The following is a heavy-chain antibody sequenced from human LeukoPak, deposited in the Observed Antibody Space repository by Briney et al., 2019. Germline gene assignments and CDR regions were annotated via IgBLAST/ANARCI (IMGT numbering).Heavy chain of an antibody. D-gene: IGHD3-22*01. CDR1: GYTFTSYY. CDR3: ARAAPPLNYYDSSGYYGDVFDY. J-gene: IGHJ4*02. CDR2: INPSGGST. V-gene: IGHV1-46*01. Sequence: ASVKVSCKASGYTFTSYYMHWVRQAPGQGLEWMGIINPSGGSTSYAQKFQGRVTMTRDTSTSTVYMELSSLRSEDTAVYYCARAAPPLNYYDSSGYYGDVFDYWGQGTLVTVSS.